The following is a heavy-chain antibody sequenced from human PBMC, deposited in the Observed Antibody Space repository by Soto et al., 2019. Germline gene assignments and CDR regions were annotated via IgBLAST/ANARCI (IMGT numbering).Heavy chain of an antibody. Sequence: ESGGGMFQPGRSLRLSCAASGFTFSTYGMQWARQVPGKGLEWVAVISYDGSNTYYADSVKGRFSISRDNSKNTLYLQMNSLTAEDTAVYYCALHTKYNSGWFGLIDFWGQGALVTVSS. J-gene: IGHJ4*02. D-gene: IGHD6-19*01. CDR2: ISYDGSNT. CDR1: GFTFSTYG. CDR3: ALHTKYNSGWFGLIDF. V-gene: IGHV3-30*03.